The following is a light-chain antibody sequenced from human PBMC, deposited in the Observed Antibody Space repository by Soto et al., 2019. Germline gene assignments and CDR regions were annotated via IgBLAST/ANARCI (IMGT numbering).Light chain of an antibody. Sequence: HPASVPLSPSHSVTISYTGTSSDFGSYKFVSWYQHHPGKVPKVIIYETSKRPSGVSDRFSGSKSGNTASLTISGLQAEAEDDYYCFSFTSTTTNVLGSGTKVTVL. CDR2: ETS. CDR1: SSDFGSYKF. V-gene: IGLV2-23*01. J-gene: IGLJ1*01. CDR3: FSFTSTTTNV.